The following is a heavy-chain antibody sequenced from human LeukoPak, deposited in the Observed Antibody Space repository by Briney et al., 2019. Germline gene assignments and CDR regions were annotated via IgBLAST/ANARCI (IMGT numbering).Heavy chain of an antibody. Sequence: GGSLRLSCAASGFTFSSYSMNWVRQAPGKGLEWVSSISSSSSYIYYADSVKGRFTISRDNAKNSLYLQMNSLRAEDTAVYYCARDDPFRYCSSTSCYAWDYWGQGTLVTVSS. V-gene: IGHV3-21*01. CDR1: GFTFSSYS. CDR3: ARDDPFRYCSSTSCYAWDY. CDR2: ISSSSSYI. J-gene: IGHJ4*02. D-gene: IGHD2-2*01.